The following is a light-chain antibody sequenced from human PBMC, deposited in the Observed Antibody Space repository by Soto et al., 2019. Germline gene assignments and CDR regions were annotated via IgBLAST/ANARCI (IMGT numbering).Light chain of an antibody. V-gene: IGLV2-18*02. CDR2: EVT. J-gene: IGLJ1*01. CDR3: RSYTSSSRYI. CDR1: SSDVGRYDR. Sequence: QSALTQPPSVSGSPGQSVTISCTGTSSDVGRYDRVSWYQQSPGTAPKLIIYEVTNRPSGVPDRFSGSKSGNTASLTISGLQAEDEAGFYCRSYTSSSRYIFGTGTKLTVL.